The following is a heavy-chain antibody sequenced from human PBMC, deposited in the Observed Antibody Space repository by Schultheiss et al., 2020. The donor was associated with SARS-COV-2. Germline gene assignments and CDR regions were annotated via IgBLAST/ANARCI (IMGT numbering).Heavy chain of an antibody. Sequence: SETLSLTCAVYGGSFSGYYWSWIRQPPGKGLEWIGEINHSGSTNYNPSLKSRVVISVDTSKNQFSLKLSSVTAADTAVYYCARGYTSDYSLHYWGQGTLVTVSS. CDR1: GGSFSGYY. CDR2: INHSGST. J-gene: IGHJ4*02. V-gene: IGHV4-34*01. CDR3: ARGYTSDYSLHY. D-gene: IGHD5-18*01.